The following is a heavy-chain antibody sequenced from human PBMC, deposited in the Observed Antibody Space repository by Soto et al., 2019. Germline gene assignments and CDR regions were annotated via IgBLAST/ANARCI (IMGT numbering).Heavy chain of an antibody. J-gene: IGHJ4*02. Sequence: GASVKVSCKASGYTFTSYAMHWVRQAPGQRLEWIGWINAGNGNTKYSQRFQGRVTITRDTSASTAYMELSSLSSEDTAVYYCARGVGSGLSDYWGQGTLVTVSS. V-gene: IGHV1-3*01. CDR3: ARGVGSGLSDY. CDR1: GYTFTSYA. D-gene: IGHD1-26*01. CDR2: INAGNGNT.